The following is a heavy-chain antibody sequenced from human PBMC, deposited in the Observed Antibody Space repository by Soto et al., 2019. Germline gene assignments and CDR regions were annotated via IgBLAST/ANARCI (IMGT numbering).Heavy chain of an antibody. Sequence: SETLSLTCAVYGGSFSGYYWSWIRQPPGKGLEWIGEINHSGSTNYNPSLKSRVTISVDASKNQFSLKLSSVTAADTAVYYCARVSGIYYYGMDVWGQGTTVTVCS. CDR2: INHSGST. V-gene: IGHV4-34*01. J-gene: IGHJ6*02. CDR3: ARVSGIYYYGMDV. D-gene: IGHD3-10*01. CDR1: GGSFSGYY.